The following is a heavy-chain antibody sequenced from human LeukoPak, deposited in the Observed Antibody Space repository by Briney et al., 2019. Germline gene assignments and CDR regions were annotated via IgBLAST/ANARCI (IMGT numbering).Heavy chain of an antibody. CDR2: IGGSGGNT. CDR3: AKGGYWEGWGY. D-gene: IGHD5-12*01. J-gene: IGHJ4*02. CDR1: GSTFNNYA. V-gene: IGHV3-23*01. Sequence: GGSWKLSLQAFGSTFNNYALGWVGQLPGRGREWVSAIGGSGGNTYYADSVKGRFTISRDNSKNTLYLQMNSLRAEDTAVYYCAKGGYWEGWGYWGQGTLVTVSS.